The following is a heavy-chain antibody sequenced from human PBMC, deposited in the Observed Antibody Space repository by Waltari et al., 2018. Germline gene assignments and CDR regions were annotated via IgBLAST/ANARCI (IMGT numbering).Heavy chain of an antibody. CDR2: IIPIFGTA. J-gene: IGHJ3*02. V-gene: IGHV1-69*01. D-gene: IGHD1-26*01. CDR1: GGTFSSYA. CDR3: ARPGETGATVVDAFDI. Sequence: QVQLVQSGAEVKKPGSSVQVSCTASGGTFSSYAISWVLQAPGQGLEWMGGIIPIFGTANYAQKFQGRVTITADESTSTADMELSSLRSEDTAVYYCARPGETGATVVDAFDIWGKGTMVTVSS.